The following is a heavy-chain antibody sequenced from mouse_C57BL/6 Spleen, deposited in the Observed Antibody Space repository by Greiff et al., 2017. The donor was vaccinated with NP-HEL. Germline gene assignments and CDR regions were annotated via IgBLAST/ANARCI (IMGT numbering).Heavy chain of an antibody. Sequence: VQRVESGPELVKPGASVKISCKASGYAFSSSWMNWVKQRPGKGLEWIGRIYPGDGDTNYNGKFKGKATLTADKSSSTAYMQLSSLTSEDSAVYFCARSNWDGAMDYWGQGTSVTVSS. J-gene: IGHJ4*01. CDR1: GYAFSSSW. CDR3: ARSNWDGAMDY. CDR2: IYPGDGDT. D-gene: IGHD4-1*01. V-gene: IGHV1-82*01.